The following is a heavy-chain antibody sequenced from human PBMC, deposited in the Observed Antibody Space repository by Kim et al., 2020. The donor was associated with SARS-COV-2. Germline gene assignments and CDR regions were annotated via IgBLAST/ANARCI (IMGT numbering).Heavy chain of an antibody. CDR3: ARGGRSSTSNGMDV. D-gene: IGHD2-2*01. V-gene: IGHV3-33*01. CDR1: GFTFSSYG. CDR2: IWYDGSNK. Sequence: GGSLRLSCAASGFTFSSYGMHWVRQAPGKGLEWVAVIWYDGSNKYYADSVKGRFTISRDNSKNTLYLQMNSLRAEDTAVYYCARGGRSSTSNGMDVWGQGTTVTVSS. J-gene: IGHJ6*02.